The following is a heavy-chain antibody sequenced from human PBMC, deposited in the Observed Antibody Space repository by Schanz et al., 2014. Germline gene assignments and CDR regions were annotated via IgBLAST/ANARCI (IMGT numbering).Heavy chain of an antibody. D-gene: IGHD6-19*01. CDR3: ARRYSSGWYEFDY. V-gene: IGHV4-59*01. J-gene: IGHJ4*02. CDR2: RDSSGST. Sequence: QVQLQESGPGLVKPSETLSLTCTVSGGSISSYYWSWIRQPPGKGLEWIGHRDSSGSTKYNPSLKSRVTISIDTSKNQISLRLRSVTEADTAVYYCARRYSSGWYEFDYWGQGTLVTVSS. CDR1: GGSISSYY.